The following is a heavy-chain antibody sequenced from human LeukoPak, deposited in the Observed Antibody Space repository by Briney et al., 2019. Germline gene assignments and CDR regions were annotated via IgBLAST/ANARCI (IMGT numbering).Heavy chain of an antibody. V-gene: IGHV4-4*07. CDR3: ARGEPYNSSFYAFDI. CDR2: IYTSGST. CDR1: GGSISSYY. J-gene: IGHJ3*02. Sequence: SETLSLTCTVSGGSISSYYWSWIRQPAGKGLEWIGRIYTSGSTNSNPSLKSRVTLSVDTSKNQFSLKRSSVTAADTAVYYCARGEPYNSSFYAFDIWGQGTMVTVSS. D-gene: IGHD6-13*01.